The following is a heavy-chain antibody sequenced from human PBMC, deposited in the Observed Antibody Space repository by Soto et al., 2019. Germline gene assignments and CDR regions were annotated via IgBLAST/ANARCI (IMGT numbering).Heavy chain of an antibody. D-gene: IGHD6-13*01. Sequence: QVQLVQSGAEVKKPGASVKVSCTASGYTFTHYAIHWVRHAPGQRLEWMGFINAGSGNTKYSQTLQGRLTFTKDTSARTAYMDFSSLGSEDTAIYYCAGGLAADGVWGQGTLVTVSS. CDR1: GYTFTHYA. CDR3: AGGLAADGV. J-gene: IGHJ4*02. V-gene: IGHV1-3*01. CDR2: INAGSGNT.